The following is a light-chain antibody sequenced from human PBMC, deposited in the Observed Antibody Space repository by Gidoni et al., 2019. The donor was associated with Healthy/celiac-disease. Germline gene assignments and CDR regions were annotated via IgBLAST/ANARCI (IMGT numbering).Light chain of an antibody. CDR1: SGHSSYA. CDR3: QTWGTGIWV. Sequence: QLVLTQSPSASASLGAPVKLTCTPSSGHSSYAIAWHQQQPEKGPRYLMKLNSDGSHSKGDGIPDRFSGSSSGAERYLTISSLQSEDEADYYCQTWGTGIWVFGGGTKLTVL. J-gene: IGLJ3*02. CDR2: LNSDGSH. V-gene: IGLV4-69*01.